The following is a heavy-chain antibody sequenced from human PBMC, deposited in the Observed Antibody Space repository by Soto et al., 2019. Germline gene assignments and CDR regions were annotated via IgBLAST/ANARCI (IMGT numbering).Heavy chain of an antibody. J-gene: IGHJ3*02. CDR3: AKDRSYYYAKPAFDI. Sequence: LRLSCAASGFTFSSYAMSWVRQAPGKGPEWVSAISGSGGSTYYADSVKGRFTISRDNSKNTLYLQMNSLRAEDTAVYYCAKDRSYYYAKPAFDIWGQGTMVTVSS. D-gene: IGHD3-10*01. V-gene: IGHV3-23*01. CDR1: GFTFSSYA. CDR2: ISGSGGST.